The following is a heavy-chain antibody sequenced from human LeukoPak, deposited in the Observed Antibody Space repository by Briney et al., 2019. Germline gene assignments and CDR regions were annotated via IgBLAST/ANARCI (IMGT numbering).Heavy chain of an antibody. J-gene: IGHJ4*02. Sequence: ASVKVSCKASGYTFTSYSISWVRQAPGQGLEWMGWISAYNGNTNYAQKLQGRVTMTTDTSTSTAYMELRSLRSDDTAVYYYARESYDSSGYYPGYWGQGTLVTVSS. CDR1: GYTFTSYS. D-gene: IGHD3-22*01. CDR2: ISAYNGNT. V-gene: IGHV1-18*01. CDR3: ARESYDSSGYYPGY.